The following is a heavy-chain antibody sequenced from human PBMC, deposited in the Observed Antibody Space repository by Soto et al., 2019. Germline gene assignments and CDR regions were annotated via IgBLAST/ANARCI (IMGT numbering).Heavy chain of an antibody. CDR3: ARLTGIAWFDP. CDR2: IYYSGST. J-gene: IGHJ5*02. CDR1: GGSISRYY. Sequence: PSETLSLTCTVSGGSISRYYWSWIRQPPGKGLEWIGYIYYSGSTNYNPSLKSRVTISVDTSKNQFSLKLSSVTAADTAVYYCARLTGIAWFDPWGQGTLVTVSS. D-gene: IGHD2-21*01. V-gene: IGHV4-59*08.